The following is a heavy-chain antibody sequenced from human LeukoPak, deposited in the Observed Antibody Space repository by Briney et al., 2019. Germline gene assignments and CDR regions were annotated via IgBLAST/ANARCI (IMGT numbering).Heavy chain of an antibody. Sequence: SETLSLTCTVSGGSISSGDYYWSWIRQPPGKGLEWIGYIYYSGSTYYNPSLKSRVTISVDTSKNQFSLKLSSVTAADTAVYYCARDSVYSGTKGEAFDIWGQGTMVTVSS. CDR1: GGSISSGDYY. D-gene: IGHD1-26*01. J-gene: IGHJ3*02. CDR3: ARDSVYSGTKGEAFDI. V-gene: IGHV4-30-4*08. CDR2: IYYSGST.